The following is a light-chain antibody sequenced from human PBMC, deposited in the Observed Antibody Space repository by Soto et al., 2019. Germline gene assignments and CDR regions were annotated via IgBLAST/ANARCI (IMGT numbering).Light chain of an antibody. CDR1: QSVSSSN. CDR3: KQYGSSGT. Sequence: DIVLTQSPGTLSLSPGDRATLYCRASQSVSSSNLAWYQQKRGQSPRLLIYGASSRATGIQDRFSGSGSGTEFTLTIRRLEPEDFAVYYCKQYGSSGTCGQGTKVDIK. J-gene: IGKJ1*01. CDR2: GAS. V-gene: IGKV3-20*01.